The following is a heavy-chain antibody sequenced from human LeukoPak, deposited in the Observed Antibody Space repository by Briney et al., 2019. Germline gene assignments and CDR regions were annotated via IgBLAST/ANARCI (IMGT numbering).Heavy chain of an antibody. V-gene: IGHV3-30*02. CDR1: GFTFSSYG. D-gene: IGHD2-2*02. CDR3: AKDGYCSSTSCYIYYYGMDV. J-gene: IGHJ6*02. CDR2: IRYDGSNK. Sequence: GGSLRLSCAASGFTFSSYGMHWVRQAPGKGLEWVAFIRYDGSNKYYADSVKGRFTISRDNSKNTLYLQMNSLRAEDTAVYYCAKDGYCSSTSCYIYYYGMDVWGQGTTVTVSS.